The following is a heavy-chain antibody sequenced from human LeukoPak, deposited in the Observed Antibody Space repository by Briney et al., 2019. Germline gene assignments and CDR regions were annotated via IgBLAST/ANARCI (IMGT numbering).Heavy chain of an antibody. CDR3: AYCSSTSCHIGGWFDP. V-gene: IGHV1-69*13. CDR1: GGTFSSYA. J-gene: IGHJ5*02. D-gene: IGHD2-2*01. CDR2: IIPIFGTA. Sequence: ASVKVSCKASGGTFSSYAISWVRQAPGQGLEWMGGIIPIFGTANYAQKFQGRVTITADESTSTAYMELSSLRSGDTAVYYCAYCSSTSCHIGGWFDPWGQGTLVTVSS.